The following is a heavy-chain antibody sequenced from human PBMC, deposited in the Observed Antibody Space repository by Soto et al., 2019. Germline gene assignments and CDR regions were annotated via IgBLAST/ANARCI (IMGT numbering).Heavy chain of an antibody. Sequence: EVQLLESGGGLVQPGGSLRLSCAASGFPLSTYGMTWVRQAPGKGLEWVSAITGTGGNTYYVDSVKGRFTSSRDNSKNMLYLQVNSLRGEDTAVYYCARIRGYWYGLDVWGQGNTVTVSS. J-gene: IGHJ6*02. V-gene: IGHV3-23*01. CDR1: GFPLSTYG. CDR3: ARIRGYWYGLDV. CDR2: ITGTGGNT.